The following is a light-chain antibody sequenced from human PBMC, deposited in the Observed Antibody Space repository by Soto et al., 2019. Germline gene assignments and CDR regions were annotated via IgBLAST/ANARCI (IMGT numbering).Light chain of an antibody. V-gene: IGKV3-11*01. CDR1: QSHSKS. J-gene: IGKJ4*02. Sequence: EIVLTQSPATLSLSPGERATLSCRASQSHSKSLVWYQQKPGQAPRLLIDGASNRATGIPARFSGSGSGTDFTLTISSLEPADCAVYFCQQRSSWPLTFGGGTNVEIK. CDR3: QQRSSWPLT. CDR2: GAS.